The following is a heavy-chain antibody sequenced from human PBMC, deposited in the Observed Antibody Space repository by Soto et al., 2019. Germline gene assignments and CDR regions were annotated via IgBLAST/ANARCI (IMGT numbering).Heavy chain of an antibody. Sequence: GGSLRLSCAASEFTFSSYAMYWVRQAPGKGLEWVAVIWHDGSIKYYAESVKGRFTVSRDNPKNTLYLQMNSLRAEDTAVYYCARVTFGNYFDYWGRGTLVTVSS. D-gene: IGHD3-10*01. CDR1: EFTFSSYA. CDR3: ARVTFGNYFDY. CDR2: IWHDGSIK. J-gene: IGHJ4*02. V-gene: IGHV3-33*08.